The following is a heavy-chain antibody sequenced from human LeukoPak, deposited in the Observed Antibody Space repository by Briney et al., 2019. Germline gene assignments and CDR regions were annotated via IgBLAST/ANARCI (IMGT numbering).Heavy chain of an antibody. D-gene: IGHD4-23*01. CDR1: GGSISSSSYY. V-gene: IGHV4-39*01. Sequence: SGTLSLTCTVSGGSISSSSYYWGWIRQPPGKGLEWIGSIYYSGSTYYNPSLKSRVTISVDTSKNQFSLKLSSVTAADTAVYYCATPTDGGNSGAFDIWGQGTMVTVSS. CDR2: IYYSGST. J-gene: IGHJ3*02. CDR3: ATPTDGGNSGAFDI.